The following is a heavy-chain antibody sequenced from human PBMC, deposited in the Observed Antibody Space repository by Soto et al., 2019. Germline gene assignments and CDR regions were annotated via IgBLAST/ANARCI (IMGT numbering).Heavy chain of an antibody. CDR3: ASGVVVVAATDYYYYYGMDV. CDR1: GGSISSSSYY. Sequence: SETLSLTCTVSGGSISSSSYYWGWIRQPPGKGLEWIGSIYYSGSTYYNPSLKGRVTISVDTSKNQFSLKLSSVTAADTAVYYCASGVVVVAATDYYYYYGMDVWGQGTTVTVSS. D-gene: IGHD2-15*01. V-gene: IGHV4-39*01. J-gene: IGHJ6*02. CDR2: IYYSGST.